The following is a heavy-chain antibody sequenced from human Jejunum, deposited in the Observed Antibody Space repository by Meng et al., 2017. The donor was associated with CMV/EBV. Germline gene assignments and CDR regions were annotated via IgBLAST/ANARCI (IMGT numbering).Heavy chain of an antibody. CDR1: GFTFSSFG. Sequence: AASGFTFSSFGIHWVRQAPGKGLEWVTFIRYDGSAKYYADSVKGRFTISRDNSKNTLYLHMNSLRAEDTAVYYCAREGAVAGFDYWGQGTLVTVSS. V-gene: IGHV3-30*02. CDR2: IRYDGSAK. D-gene: IGHD6-19*01. CDR3: AREGAVAGFDY. J-gene: IGHJ4*02.